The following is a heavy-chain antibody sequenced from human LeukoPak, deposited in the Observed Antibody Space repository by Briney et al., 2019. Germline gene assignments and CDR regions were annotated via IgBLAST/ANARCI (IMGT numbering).Heavy chain of an antibody. V-gene: IGHV3-23*01. CDR3: AKDGHIAVAGNFEY. D-gene: IGHD6-19*01. CDR2: ISGSGVSA. Sequence: GGSLRLSCAASGFTFSSYAMTWVRQAPGKGLEWVAAISGSGVSAYYADSVKGRFTISRDNSKNTLDLRMNSLRAEDTAVYYCAKDGHIAVAGNFEYWGQGALVTVSA. J-gene: IGHJ4*02. CDR1: GFTFSSYA.